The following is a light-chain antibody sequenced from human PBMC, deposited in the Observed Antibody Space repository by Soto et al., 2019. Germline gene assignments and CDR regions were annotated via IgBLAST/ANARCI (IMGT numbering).Light chain of an antibody. V-gene: IGKV3-20*01. J-gene: IGKJ4*01. Sequence: EIVLTQSPGTLSLSPGERATLSCRASQIVSSTCLTWYQQKPGQAPRRLIYGASIRATGIPDRFSGSGSGTDFTLTISRLXPXXXXXXXXXXXXXSPRVTFGGGTKVEIK. CDR2: GAS. CDR3: XXXXXSPRVT. CDR1: QIVSSTC.